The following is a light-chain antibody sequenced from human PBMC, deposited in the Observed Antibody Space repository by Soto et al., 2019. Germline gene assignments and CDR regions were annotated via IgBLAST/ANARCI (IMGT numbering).Light chain of an antibody. J-gene: IGKJ4*01. V-gene: IGKV1-5*01. CDR2: DTF. CDR1: QSISSW. CDR3: QQYNSYSPLT. Sequence: DIQMTQSPSSLSASVGDRVSITCRASQSISSWLAWYQQKPGKAPKLLMFDTFSLESGVPSSFSGSRSGTGFALTISSLQPDDCATYYGQQYNSYSPLTFGGGTKVEIK.